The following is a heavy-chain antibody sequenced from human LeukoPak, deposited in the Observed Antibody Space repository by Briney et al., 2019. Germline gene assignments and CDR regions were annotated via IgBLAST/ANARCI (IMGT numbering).Heavy chain of an antibody. CDR3: ARDPSSDAFDI. Sequence: GGSLRLSCAASGFTFSTYWMSWVRQAPGKGLEWVANIKPDGSEKYYVDSVKGRFTISRDNAKNSLYLQMNSLRAEDTAVYYCARDPSSDAFDIWGQGTMVTVSS. CDR2: IKPDGSEK. CDR1: GFTFSTYW. J-gene: IGHJ3*02. V-gene: IGHV3-7*05.